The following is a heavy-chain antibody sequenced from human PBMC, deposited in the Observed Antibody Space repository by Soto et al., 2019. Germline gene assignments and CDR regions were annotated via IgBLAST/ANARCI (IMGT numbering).Heavy chain of an antibody. J-gene: IGHJ4*02. CDR1: GYSLPGYW. Sequence: GESLKISCKGSGYSLPGYWFIRVRQKPGKGLERMGRIDPSESQTYYSPSFRDHATISATKPINTVFLQWSSLRASDTAMYHCAIYLCDTDTGPKCEDYFDAWGQGTTVTVSS. V-gene: IGHV5-10-1*01. CDR3: AIYLCDTDTGPKCEDYFDA. CDR2: IDPSESQT. D-gene: IGHD5-18*01.